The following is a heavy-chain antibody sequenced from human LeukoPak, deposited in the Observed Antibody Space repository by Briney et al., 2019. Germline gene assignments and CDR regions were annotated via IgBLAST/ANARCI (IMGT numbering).Heavy chain of an antibody. V-gene: IGHV4-30-2*01. CDR1: GGSLSSGGYS. J-gene: IGHJ5*02. Sequence: PSQTLSLTCAVSGGSLSSGGYSWSWIRQPPGKGLEWIGYIYHSGSTYYNPSLKSRVTISVDRSKNQFSLKLSSVTAADTAVYYCARGDYDRWFDPWGQGTLVTVSS. D-gene: IGHD5-12*01. CDR2: IYHSGST. CDR3: ARGDYDRWFDP.